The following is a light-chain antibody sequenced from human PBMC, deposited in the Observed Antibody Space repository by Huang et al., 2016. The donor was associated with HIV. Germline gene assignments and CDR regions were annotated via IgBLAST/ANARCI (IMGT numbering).Light chain of an antibody. CDR1: QSVNSGY. CDR2: GAS. Sequence: EIVLTQSPGTLSLSPGERATLSCRASQSVNSGYLAWYQQNPGQAPRLLIYGASSRATGIPGRFSGSGSGTDFTLTISRLQPEDFAVYFCQQYGSSPGTFGQGTKVEMK. J-gene: IGKJ1*01. V-gene: IGKV3-20*01. CDR3: QQYGSSPGT.